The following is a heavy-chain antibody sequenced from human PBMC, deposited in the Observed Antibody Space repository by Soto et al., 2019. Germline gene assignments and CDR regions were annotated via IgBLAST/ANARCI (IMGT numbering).Heavy chain of an antibody. Sequence: ASVKVSCKASGYTFTSYGISWVRQAPGQGLEWMGWISAYNGNTNYAQKLQGRVTMTTDTSTSTAYMELRSLRSDDTAVYYCARVAAHDILTGYYNNPLDYWGQGTLVTVSS. J-gene: IGHJ4*02. CDR1: GYTFTSYG. CDR2: ISAYNGNT. CDR3: ARVAAHDILTGYYNNPLDY. V-gene: IGHV1-18*01. D-gene: IGHD3-9*01.